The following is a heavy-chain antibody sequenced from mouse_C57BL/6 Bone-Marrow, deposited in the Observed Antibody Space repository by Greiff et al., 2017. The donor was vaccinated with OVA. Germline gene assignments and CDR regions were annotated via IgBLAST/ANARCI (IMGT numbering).Heavy chain of an antibody. CDR1: GYTFTSYW. CDR2: IDTSASYT. V-gene: IGHV1-50*01. J-gene: IGHJ2*01. CDR3: ARSRY. Sequence: QVQLKQPGAELVKPGASVKLSCKASGYTFTSYWMQWVKQRPGQGLEWIGEIDTSASYTNYNQQFKGTATLTVDTSSSTADMQLSSLTSYDSAVYYCARSRYWGQGTTLTVSS.